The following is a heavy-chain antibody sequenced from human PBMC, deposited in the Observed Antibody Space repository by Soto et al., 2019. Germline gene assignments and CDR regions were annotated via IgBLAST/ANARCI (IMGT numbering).Heavy chain of an antibody. J-gene: IGHJ6*02. D-gene: IGHD6-6*01. V-gene: IGHV3-30*18. CDR1: GFTFSSYG. CDR3: AKEVEGYSSSSTSNPTWFRAVYGMDV. CDR2: ISYDGSNK. Sequence: QVQLVESGGGVVQPGRSLRLSCAASGFTFSSYGMHWVRQAPGKGLEWVAVISYDGSNKYYADSVKGRFTISRDNSKNTLYLQMNSLRAEDTAVYYCAKEVEGYSSSSTSNPTWFRAVYGMDVWGQGTTVTVSS.